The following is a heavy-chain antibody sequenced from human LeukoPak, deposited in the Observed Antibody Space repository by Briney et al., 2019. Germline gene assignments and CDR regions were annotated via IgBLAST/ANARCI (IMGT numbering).Heavy chain of an antibody. D-gene: IGHD5-18*01. V-gene: IGHV4-59*08. Sequence: SETLSLTCTVSGGSISSYYWSWIRQPPGKGLEWIGYIYYSGSTNYNPSLKSRVTISVDTSKNQFSLKLSSVTAADTAVYYCARQGLLDTAMVTTWGQGTLVTVSS. CDR1: GGSISSYY. CDR2: IYYSGST. J-gene: IGHJ5*02. CDR3: ARQGLLDTAMVTT.